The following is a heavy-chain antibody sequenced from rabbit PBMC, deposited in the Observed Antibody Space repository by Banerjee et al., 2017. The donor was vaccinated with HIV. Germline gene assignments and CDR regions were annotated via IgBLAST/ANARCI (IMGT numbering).Heavy chain of an antibody. V-gene: IGHV1S43*01. Sequence: QQQLVESGGGLVQPGASLTLTCTASGFSFSSNWMCWVRQAPGKGLELIACIYAGSGITWYASRVNGRFTISRSTSLNTVDLKMTSLTVADTATYFCARDLAGIIGWNFGLWGPGTLVTVS. CDR2: IYAGSGIT. D-gene: IGHD4-1*01. J-gene: IGHJ4*01. CDR1: GFSFSSNW. CDR3: ARDLAGIIGWNFGL.